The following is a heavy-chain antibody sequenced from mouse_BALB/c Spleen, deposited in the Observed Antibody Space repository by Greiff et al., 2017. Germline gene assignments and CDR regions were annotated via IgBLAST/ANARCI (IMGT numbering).Heavy chain of an antibody. Sequence: EVMLVESGGGLVQPGGSRKLSCAASGFTFSSYGMHWVRQAPEKGLEWVAYISSGSSTTYYAATVKGRFTISRDNPKNTLFLQMTSLRSEDTAMYYCANGNYCAMDYWGQGTSVTVSS. CDR2: ISSGSSTT. CDR3: ANGNYCAMDY. V-gene: IGHV5-17*02. D-gene: IGHD4-1*01. J-gene: IGHJ4*01. CDR1: GFTFSSYG.